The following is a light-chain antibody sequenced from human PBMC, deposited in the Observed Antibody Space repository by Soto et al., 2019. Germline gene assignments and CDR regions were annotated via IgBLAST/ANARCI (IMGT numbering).Light chain of an antibody. CDR2: GAS. CDR3: QQYGSSYFT. V-gene: IGKV3-20*01. Sequence: EIVLTQSPGTLSLSPGERATLSCRASQSVSSSYLARYQQKPGQAPRLLIYGASSRATGIPDRFSGSGSGTDFTLTISRLEPEDFAVYYCQQYGSSYFTFGPGTKVDIK. CDR1: QSVSSSY. J-gene: IGKJ3*01.